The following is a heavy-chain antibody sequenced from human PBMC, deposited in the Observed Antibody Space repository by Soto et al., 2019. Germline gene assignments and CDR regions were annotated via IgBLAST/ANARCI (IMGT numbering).Heavy chain of an antibody. J-gene: IGHJ4*02. D-gene: IGHD5-18*01. V-gene: IGHV1-18*01. CDR2: VNIYNDKT. Sequence: QVQLVQSGPEVKKPGASVKVSCQASGYTFISYGINWVRQAPGQGLEWMGWVNIYNDKTNYAQKFQGRVTMTTDTSTSTAYLELKSLRSDDTAVYYCARERGGYSYGDCWGQGTLVTASS. CDR1: GYTFISYG. CDR3: ARERGGYSYGDC.